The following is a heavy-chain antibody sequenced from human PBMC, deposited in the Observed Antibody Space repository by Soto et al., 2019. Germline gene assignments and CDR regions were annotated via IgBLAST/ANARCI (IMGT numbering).Heavy chain of an antibody. J-gene: IGHJ4*02. CDR2: INHSGST. CDR3: ASGLSVVVIKRYFDY. V-gene: IGHV4-34*01. D-gene: IGHD3-22*01. CDR1: GGSFSGYY. Sequence: SETLSLTCAVYGGSFSGYYWSWIRQPPGKGLEWIGEINHSGSTNYNPSLKSRVTISVDTSKNQFSLKLSSVTAADTAVYYCASGLSVVVIKRYFDYWGQGTLVTVSS.